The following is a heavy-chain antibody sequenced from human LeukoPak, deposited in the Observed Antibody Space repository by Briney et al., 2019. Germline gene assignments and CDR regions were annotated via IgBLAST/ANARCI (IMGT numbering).Heavy chain of an antibody. Sequence: ASVKVSCKASGGTFSSYAISWVRQAPGQGLEWMGGIIPIFGTANYAQKFQGRVTITADGSTNTAYMELSSLRSEDTAVYYCARASSYDSSGPIDYWGQGTLVTVSS. CDR1: GGTFSSYA. J-gene: IGHJ4*02. CDR3: ARASSYDSSGPIDY. V-gene: IGHV1-69*13. CDR2: IIPIFGTA. D-gene: IGHD3-22*01.